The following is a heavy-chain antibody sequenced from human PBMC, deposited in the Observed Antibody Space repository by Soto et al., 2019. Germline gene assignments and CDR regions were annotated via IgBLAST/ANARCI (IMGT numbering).Heavy chain of an antibody. V-gene: IGHV3-23*01. D-gene: IGHD2-21*02. CDR3: AKDVDCDGRDCYFNFYGS. CDR2: ISIGSDVT. Sequence: PGGSLRLSCVGSGFTFRQFGMSWIRQAPGKGLEWVSSISIGSDVTHYADSVKGRFIISRDNSKNTLWLHLNSLGAEDTAIFYCAKDVDCDGRDCYFNFYGSWGRGTQVTVSS. CDR1: GFTFRQFG. J-gene: IGHJ5*02.